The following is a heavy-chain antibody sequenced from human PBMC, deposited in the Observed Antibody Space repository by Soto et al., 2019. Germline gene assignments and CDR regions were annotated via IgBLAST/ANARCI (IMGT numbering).Heavy chain of an antibody. CDR3: AIGSGNSDGY. V-gene: IGHV3-30*03. CDR1: GFTFSSYA. J-gene: IGHJ4*02. Sequence: GGSLRLSCAASGFTFSSYAMLWVRQAPGKGLEWVAVTSYDGSNKYYADSVKGRFTISRDNSKNTLFLQMNSLRTEDTAVYYWAIGSGNSDGYWGQGTLVTVSS. CDR2: TSYDGSNK. D-gene: IGHD1-26*01.